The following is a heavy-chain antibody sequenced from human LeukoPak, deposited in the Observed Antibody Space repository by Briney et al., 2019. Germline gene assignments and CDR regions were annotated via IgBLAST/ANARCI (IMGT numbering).Heavy chain of an antibody. D-gene: IGHD3-22*01. J-gene: IGHJ3*02. Sequence: GGSLRLSCAASGFTFSSYGMHWVRQAPGKGLEWVAVIWYDGSNKYYADSVKGRFTISRDNSKNTLYLQMNSLRAEDTAVYYCAREILLDGYSEGYASDIWGQGTMVTVSS. CDR1: GFTFSSYG. V-gene: IGHV3-33*01. CDR2: IWYDGSNK. CDR3: AREILLDGYSEGYASDI.